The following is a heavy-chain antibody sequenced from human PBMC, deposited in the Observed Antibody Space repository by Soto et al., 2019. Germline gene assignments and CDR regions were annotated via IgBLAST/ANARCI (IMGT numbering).Heavy chain of an antibody. Sequence: ASVKVSCKASGYTFTSYYMHWVRQAPEQGLEWMGIINPSGGSTSYAQKFQGRVTMTRDTSTSTVYMEPSSLRSEDTAVYYCARSWSGSGSYFWGGPARPDNWFDPWGQGTLVTVSS. CDR1: GYTFTSYY. CDR3: ARSWSGSGSYFWGGPARPDNWFDP. J-gene: IGHJ5*02. D-gene: IGHD3-10*01. V-gene: IGHV1-46*03. CDR2: INPSGGST.